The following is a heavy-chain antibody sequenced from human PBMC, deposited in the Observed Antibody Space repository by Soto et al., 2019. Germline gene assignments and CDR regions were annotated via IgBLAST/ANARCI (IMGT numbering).Heavy chain of an antibody. CDR2: INPNSGVT. V-gene: IGHV1-2*04. Sequence: ASVKVSCKTSGYTFTDYYVHWVRQAPGQGLEWMGWINPNSGVTNYAQKFQGWVTLTRDTSVSTAYMELNRLKSDDTAVFFCARGVSGWSPFDLWGQGTMVTVSS. CDR1: GYTFTDYY. D-gene: IGHD6-19*01. CDR3: ARGVSGWSPFDL. J-gene: IGHJ4*02.